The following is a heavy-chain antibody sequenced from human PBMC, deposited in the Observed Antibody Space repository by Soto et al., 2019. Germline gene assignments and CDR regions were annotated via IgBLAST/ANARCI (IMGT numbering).Heavy chain of an antibody. J-gene: IGHJ4*02. CDR3: VRGASLNFDY. D-gene: IGHD1-26*01. CDR2: VNWNGGST. Sequence: EVQLVESGGGVLRPGGSLRLSFAASGFIFDDYGMSWARQAPGKGLEWVSGVNWNGGSTGYADSVKGRFTISRDNAKNFLFLQMNSLRVEDTAFYYCVRGASLNFDYWGQGTLVTVSS. V-gene: IGHV3-20*03. CDR1: GFIFDDYG.